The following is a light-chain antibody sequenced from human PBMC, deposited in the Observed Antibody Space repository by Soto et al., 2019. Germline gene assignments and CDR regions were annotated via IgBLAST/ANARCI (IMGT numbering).Light chain of an antibody. CDR3: QQYVNALT. CDR1: QDISNH. J-gene: IGKJ4*01. Sequence: DIQMTQSPSSLSASAGDRVTITCQASQDISNHLNWYQQKAGKAPKLLINDASNLEAGAPARFSGSGAGTDFTLTISSLQPEDIATYYCQQYVNALTFGGGTKVEIK. V-gene: IGKV1-33*01. CDR2: DAS.